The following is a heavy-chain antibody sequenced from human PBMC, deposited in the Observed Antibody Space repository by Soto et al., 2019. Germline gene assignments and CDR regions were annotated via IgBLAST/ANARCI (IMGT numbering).Heavy chain of an antibody. J-gene: IGHJ5*02. CDR1: VGSLRCYY. Sequence: TSETLSPTFAVYVGSLRCYYWTWILQPPGTGLEWIGEINHSGSTNYNPSLKSRVTISVDTSKNQFSLKLTGLRSDDTAVYYCAGDPDSHYNDSHASSYPWGQGTLVTVSS. D-gene: IGHD4-4*01. V-gene: IGHV4-34*01. CDR3: AGDPDSHYNDSHASSYP. CDR2: INHSGST.